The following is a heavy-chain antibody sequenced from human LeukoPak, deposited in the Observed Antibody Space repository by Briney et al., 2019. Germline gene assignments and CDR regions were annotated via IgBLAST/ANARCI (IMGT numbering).Heavy chain of an antibody. V-gene: IGHV4-34*01. Sequence: PSETLSLTCAVYGGSFSGYYWSWIRQPPGKGLEWIGEINHSGSTNYNPSLKSRVTISVDTSKNQFSLKLSSVTAADTAVYYCARVSASAAGYYFDYWGQGTLVTVSS. J-gene: IGHJ4*02. D-gene: IGHD6-13*01. CDR1: GGSFSGYY. CDR2: INHSGST. CDR3: ARVSASAAGYYFDY.